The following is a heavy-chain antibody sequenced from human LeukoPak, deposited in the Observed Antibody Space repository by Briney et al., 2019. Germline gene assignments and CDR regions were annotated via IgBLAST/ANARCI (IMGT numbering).Heavy chain of an antibody. D-gene: IGHD3-10*01. CDR3: ARDNGGWFDS. J-gene: IGHJ5*01. V-gene: IGHV3-7*03. CDR1: EFIFSDYW. Sequence: GGSLRLSCVASEFIFSDYWMSWVRQAPGKGLEWVANIKQGGREEKYVGSVKGRFAIPRDDAKGTLYLQMDSLSGDDTAVYYCARDNGGWFDSWGRGTLVTVSS. CDR2: IKQGGREE.